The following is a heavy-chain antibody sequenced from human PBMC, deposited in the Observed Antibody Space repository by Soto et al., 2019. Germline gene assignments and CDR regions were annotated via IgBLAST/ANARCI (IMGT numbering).Heavy chain of an antibody. J-gene: IGHJ4*02. D-gene: IGHD5-12*01. Sequence: GSLRLSCAASGFIFRTVAMSWVRQAPGKGLEGVSVISASGDDTCYAHYLKVRFTISRDSSKNTLYLQMNSLRAEDTAVYNCVRDLRYVPTNAFVYWGLGTMVPV. CDR3: VRDLRYVPTNAFVY. V-gene: IGHV3-23*01. CDR2: ISASGDDT. CDR1: GFIFRTVA.